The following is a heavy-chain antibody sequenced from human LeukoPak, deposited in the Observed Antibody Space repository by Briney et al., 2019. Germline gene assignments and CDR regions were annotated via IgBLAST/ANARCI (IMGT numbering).Heavy chain of an antibody. J-gene: IGHJ4*02. CDR1: GFTFSSYA. V-gene: IGHV3-23*01. D-gene: IGHD3-22*01. Sequence: PGGSLGLSCAASGFTFSSYAMSWVREAPGKGPEWVSSLSGGGGDTYYADSVNGRFTISRDNSKKTLYLQMNSLRAEDTAVYYCAKDRYYDSRRAYDYWGQGTLVTVSS. CDR3: AKDRYYDSRRAYDY. CDR2: LSGGGGDT.